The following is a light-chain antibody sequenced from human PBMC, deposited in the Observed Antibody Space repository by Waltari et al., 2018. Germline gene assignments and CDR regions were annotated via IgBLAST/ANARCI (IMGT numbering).Light chain of an antibody. V-gene: IGKV3-11*01. CDR1: QSISTY. J-gene: IGKJ4*01. CDR3: QQRSDWPLA. Sequence: IVLTQSPATLSLSPGEIATPSCRAGQSISTYLAWYQQRAGQAPRLLMYDASNRASGIPARFSGSGSGTDFTLTISSLEPEEFAVYYCQQRSDWPLAFGGGTKVEV. CDR2: DAS.